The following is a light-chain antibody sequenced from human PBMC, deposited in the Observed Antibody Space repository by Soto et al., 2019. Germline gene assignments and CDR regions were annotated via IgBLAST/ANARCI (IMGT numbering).Light chain of an antibody. CDR2: DAS. Sequence: EIVLTQSPATLSLSPGERATLACRASQSVSSYLGWYQQKPGQAPRLLIYDASNRATGIPARFSGSGSGTDFTLTISILEPEDLAVYYCQQRSNWLTVGGGTKVEIK. V-gene: IGKV3-11*01. CDR3: QQRSNWLT. CDR1: QSVSSY. J-gene: IGKJ4*01.